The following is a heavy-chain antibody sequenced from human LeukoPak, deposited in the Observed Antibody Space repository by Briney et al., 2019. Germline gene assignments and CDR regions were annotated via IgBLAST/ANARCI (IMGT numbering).Heavy chain of an antibody. CDR3: ARDDSTAHHAFDV. Sequence: GGSLRLSCAASGFTFSSYAMNWVRQAPGKGLEWVSYIRSSGSTIYYADSVKGRFTISRDNAKNSLYLQMNSLRDEDTAVYFCARDDSTAHHAFDVWGHGTMVTVSS. J-gene: IGHJ3*01. D-gene: IGHD3-22*01. CDR2: IRSSGSTI. V-gene: IGHV3-48*02. CDR1: GFTFSSYA.